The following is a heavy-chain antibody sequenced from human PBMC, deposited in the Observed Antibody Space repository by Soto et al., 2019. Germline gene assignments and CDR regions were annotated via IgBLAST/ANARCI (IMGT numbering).Heavy chain of an antibody. Sequence: GGSLRLSCAASGFTFSDYYMSWIRQAPGKGLEWVSYISRSGSTIYYADSVKGRFTISRDNAKNSLHLQMDSLRVEDTAIYYCARTGRVAVASESDSWGQGT. CDR3: ARTGRVAVASESDS. V-gene: IGHV3-11*04. J-gene: IGHJ4*02. D-gene: IGHD6-19*01. CDR1: GFTFSDYY. CDR2: ISRSGSTI.